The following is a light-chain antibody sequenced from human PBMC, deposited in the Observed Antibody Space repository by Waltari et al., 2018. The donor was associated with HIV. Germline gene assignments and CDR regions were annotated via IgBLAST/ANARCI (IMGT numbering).Light chain of an antibody. J-gene: IGLJ3*02. CDR1: NVGSKR. CDR3: QVWDFTTDHVV. Sequence: SYILTQSPYVSVAPGKTAKISCGGYNVGSKRVHRYQQKSGQAPLLVIYDDAARPSGIPARFSGSNSGNTATLTITRVEVGDEADYYCQVWDFTTDHVVFGGGTKLTVL. CDR2: DDA. V-gene: IGLV3-21*03.